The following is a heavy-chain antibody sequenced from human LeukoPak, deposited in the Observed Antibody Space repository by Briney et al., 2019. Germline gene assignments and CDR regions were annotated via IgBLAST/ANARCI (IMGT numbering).Heavy chain of an antibody. D-gene: IGHD3-9*01. CDR2: IYSAGNT. V-gene: IGHV3-53*01. CDR3: VSHSDPLTSYSFDY. Sequence: GGSLRLSCAASGFTVSSNYMSWIRQAPGKGLEWGSIIYSAGNTYYSDSGKGRFTISRADSKNTLSLQMNSLRAEDTAVYYCVSHSDPLTSYSFDYWGQGTLVTVSS. CDR1: GFTVSSNY. J-gene: IGHJ4*02.